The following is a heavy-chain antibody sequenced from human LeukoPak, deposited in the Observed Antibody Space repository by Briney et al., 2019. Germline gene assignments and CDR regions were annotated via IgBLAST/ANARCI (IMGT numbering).Heavy chain of an antibody. V-gene: IGHV3-48*03. D-gene: IGHD6-19*01. CDR3: ARDVAGYSSGWYDY. CDR2: ISSSGSTI. Sequence: GGSLRLSCAASGFTFSSYEMNWVRQAPGKGLEWVSYISSSGSTIYYADSVKGRFTISRDNAKNSLYLQMNSLRAEDTALYHCARDVAGYSSGWYDYWGQGTLVTVSS. CDR1: GFTFSSYE. J-gene: IGHJ4*02.